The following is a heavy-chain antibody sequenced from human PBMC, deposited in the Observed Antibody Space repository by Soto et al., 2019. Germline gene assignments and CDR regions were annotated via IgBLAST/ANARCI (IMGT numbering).Heavy chain of an antibody. V-gene: IGHV3-30*18. CDR1: GFTFRDYG. CDR3: AKALFTLIRGVYYYDALED. D-gene: IGHD3-10*01. CDR2: ISNDGSSK. Sequence: QEQLVESGGGVVQPGKSLRLSCAASGFTFRDYGMHWVRQAPGKWLEWVALISNDGSSKYFADSVRGRFTLSRDNSKNTLYLQMSSLRPEDSAVYFCAKALFTLIRGVYYYDALEDWGQGTTVTVSS. J-gene: IGHJ6*02.